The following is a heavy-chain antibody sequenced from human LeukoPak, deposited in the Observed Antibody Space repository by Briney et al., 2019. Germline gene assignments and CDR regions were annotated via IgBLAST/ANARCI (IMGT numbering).Heavy chain of an antibody. J-gene: IGHJ4*02. CDR1: GFTFSSYS. Sequence: GGSLRLSCAASGFTFSSYSMNWVRQAPGKGLEWVSSISSSSGYIYYADSVKGRFTISRDNAKNSLYLQMNSLRAEDTAVYYCARDRSYYAADYWGQGTLVTVSS. D-gene: IGHD3-22*01. CDR3: ARDRSYYAADY. CDR2: ISSSSGYI. V-gene: IGHV3-21*01.